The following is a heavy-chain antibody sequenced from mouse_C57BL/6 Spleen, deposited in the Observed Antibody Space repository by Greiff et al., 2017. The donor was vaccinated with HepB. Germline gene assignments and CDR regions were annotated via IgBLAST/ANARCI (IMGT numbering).Heavy chain of an antibody. CDR1: GFTFSSYA. CDR2: ISDGGSYT. CDR3: ARPYRRAMDY. D-gene: IGHD2-10*01. V-gene: IGHV5-4*03. Sequence: EVMLVESGGGLVKPGGSLKLSCAASGFTFSSYAMSWVRQTPEKRLEWVATISDGGSYTYYPDNVKGRFTISRDNAKNNLYLQMSHLKSEDTAMYYCARPYRRAMDYWGQGTSVTVSS. J-gene: IGHJ4*01.